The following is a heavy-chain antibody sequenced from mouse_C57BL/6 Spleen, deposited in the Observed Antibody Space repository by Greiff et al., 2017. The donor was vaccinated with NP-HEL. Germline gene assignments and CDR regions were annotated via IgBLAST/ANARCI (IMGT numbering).Heavy chain of an antibody. V-gene: IGHV3-6*01. CDR2: ISYDGSN. CDR1: GYSITSGYY. J-gene: IGHJ3*01. Sequence: ESGPGLVKPSQSLSLTCSVTGYSITSGYYWNWIRQFPGNKLEWMGYISYDGSNNYNPSLKNRISITRDTSKNQFFLKLNSVTTEDTATYYCARVDSPGAYWGQGTLVTVSA. CDR3: ARVDSPGAY.